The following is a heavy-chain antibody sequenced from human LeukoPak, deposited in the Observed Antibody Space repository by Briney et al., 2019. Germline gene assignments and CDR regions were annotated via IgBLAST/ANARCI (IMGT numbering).Heavy chain of an antibody. CDR3: ARDGTAPGLYFDL. CDR1: GFTFSSYW. D-gene: IGHD6-13*01. V-gene: IGHV3-7*01. CDR2: IKQDGGEK. J-gene: IGHJ4*01. Sequence: GGSLRLSCAVSGFTFSSYWMNWVRQAPGKGLEWVASIKQDGGEKYHVDSVKDRFTTSRVNAKNSLYLQMSSLRAEDTAVYYCARDGTAPGLYFDLWGQGTLVTVSS.